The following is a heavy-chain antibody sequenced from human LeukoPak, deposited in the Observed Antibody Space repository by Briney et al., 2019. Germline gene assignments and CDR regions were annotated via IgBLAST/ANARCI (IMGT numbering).Heavy chain of an antibody. CDR1: GFNFNNYP. CDR3: ARDRYTKNYFDALDL. CDR2: ISYDGIDS. V-gene: IGHV3-30*04. D-gene: IGHD3-16*02. J-gene: IGHJ3*01. Sequence: LGRSLRLSCAASGFNFNNYPMHWVRQVPGRGPQWVALISYDGIDSYIADSVKGRFSISRDNSKNTLFLQMNSLRPEDTAVYYCARDRYTKNYFDALDLWGQGTTVTVSS.